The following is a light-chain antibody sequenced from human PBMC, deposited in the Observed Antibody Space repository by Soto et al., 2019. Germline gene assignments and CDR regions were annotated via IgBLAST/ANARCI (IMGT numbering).Light chain of an antibody. V-gene: IGKV3-15*01. J-gene: IGKJ4*01. Sequence: EIAMTQSPATLSVSPGERATLSCRASQSVSGNLAWYQQKPGQPPRLLIYGASTRATGIPARFSGSGSGTEFTLTISSLQSEDFAVYYCQQYNNWTLTFGGGTKVEIK. CDR1: QSVSGN. CDR2: GAS. CDR3: QQYNNWTLT.